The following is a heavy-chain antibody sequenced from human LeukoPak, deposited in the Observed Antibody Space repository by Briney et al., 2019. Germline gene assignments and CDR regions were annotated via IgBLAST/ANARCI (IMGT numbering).Heavy chain of an antibody. J-gene: IGHJ6*02. V-gene: IGHV3-23*01. CDR2: ISRNGGSA. CDR1: GFTFRLYA. D-gene: IGHD2-2*01. Sequence: GGSLRLSCVASGFTFRLYAMNWVRQAPGKGLEFVSAISRNGGSAYSADSVRGRFTISRDTSKNTLYLAMNSLRAEDTAVYYCTAAYFRVDQHYYGMDVGGQGTTVTVS. CDR3: TAAYFRVDQHYYGMDV.